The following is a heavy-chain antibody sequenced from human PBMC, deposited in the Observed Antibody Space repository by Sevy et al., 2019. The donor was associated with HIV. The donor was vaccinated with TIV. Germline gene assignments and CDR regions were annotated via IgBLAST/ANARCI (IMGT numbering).Heavy chain of an antibody. Sequence: ASVKVSCKASGGTFSSYAISWVRQAPGQGLEWMGGIIPIFGTANYAQKFQGRVTITADESTSTAYMELSSLISEDTAVYYCAGSDFILELRGGWNYWGQGTLVTVSS. D-gene: IGHD1-7*01. CDR3: AGSDFILELRGGWNY. V-gene: IGHV1-69*13. J-gene: IGHJ4*02. CDR1: GGTFSSYA. CDR2: IIPIFGTA.